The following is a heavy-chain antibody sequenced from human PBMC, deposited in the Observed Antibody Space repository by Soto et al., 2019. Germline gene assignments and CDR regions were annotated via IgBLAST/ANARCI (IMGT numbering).Heavy chain of an antibody. J-gene: IGHJ4*02. Sequence: ASVKVSCKASGYTFPNYGLTWARQAPGQGLEWMGWISPYNGNTNYAQNLQGRVTMTTDTSTSTAYMELRSLRSDDTAVYYCARVQSTGATYNTHFDYWGQGTLVTVSS. CDR2: ISPYNGNT. CDR3: ARVQSTGATYNTHFDY. D-gene: IGHD1-26*01. V-gene: IGHV1-18*01. CDR1: GYTFPNYG.